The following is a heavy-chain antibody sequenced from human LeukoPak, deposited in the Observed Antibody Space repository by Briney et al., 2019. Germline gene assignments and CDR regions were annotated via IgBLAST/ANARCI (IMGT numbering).Heavy chain of an antibody. J-gene: IGHJ4*02. Sequence: GGSLRLSCAASGFTFSSYGMHWVRQAPGKGLEWVAVIWYDGSNKYYADSVKGRFTISRDNSKNTLCLQMNSLRAEDTAVYYCARDLTGRNYFDYWGQGTLVTVSS. CDR1: GFTFSSYG. CDR2: IWYDGSNK. CDR3: ARDLTGRNYFDY. V-gene: IGHV3-33*01. D-gene: IGHD3-9*01.